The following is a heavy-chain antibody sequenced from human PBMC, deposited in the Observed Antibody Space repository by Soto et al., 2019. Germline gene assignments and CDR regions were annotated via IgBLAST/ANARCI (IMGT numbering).Heavy chain of an antibody. CDR2: INHSGST. D-gene: IGHD5-12*01. J-gene: IGHJ6*02. V-gene: IGHV4-34*01. CDR3: ARGYSGYDNYYYYYGMDV. Sequence: SETLSLTCAVYGGSFSGYYWSWIRQPPGKGLEWIGEINHSGSTNYNPSLKSRVTISVGTSKNQFSLKLSSVTAADTAVYYCARGYSGYDNYYYYYGMDVWGQGTTVTVSS. CDR1: GGSFSGYY.